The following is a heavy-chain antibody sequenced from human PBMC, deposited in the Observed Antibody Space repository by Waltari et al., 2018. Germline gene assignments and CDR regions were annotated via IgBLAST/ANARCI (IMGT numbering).Heavy chain of an antibody. CDR2: VTYRGKP. V-gene: IGHV4-4*02. Sequence: QLQLQESGPGLVKPSGTLSLTCAVSGDSMSNRNCWSWVRQHPGKGPEWIGQVTYRGKPNLSPSFASRVTMTVDTSHNLVSLTLTSATAADTAVYYCARDRGRGLYLDSWGPGTLVTVSP. CDR3: ARDRGRGLYLDS. J-gene: IGHJ4*02. CDR1: GDSMSNRNC. D-gene: IGHD2-15*01.